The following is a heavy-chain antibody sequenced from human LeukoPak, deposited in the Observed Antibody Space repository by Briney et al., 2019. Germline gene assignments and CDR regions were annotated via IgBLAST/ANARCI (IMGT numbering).Heavy chain of an antibody. CDR2: ISSSSSYI. CDR1: GFTFSSYS. CDR3: AELGITMIGGV. J-gene: IGHJ6*04. Sequence: GGSLRLSCAASGFTFSSYSMNWVRQAPGKGLEWVSSISSSSSYIYYADSVKDRFTISRDNAKNSLYLQMNSLRAEDTAVYYCAELGITMIGGVWGKGTTVTISS. D-gene: IGHD3-10*02. V-gene: IGHV3-21*01.